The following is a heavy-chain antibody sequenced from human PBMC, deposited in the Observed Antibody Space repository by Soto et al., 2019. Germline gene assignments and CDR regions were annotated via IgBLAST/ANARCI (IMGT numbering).Heavy chain of an antibody. CDR3: ARDRTYYDFRSGYLGRGGGMDV. J-gene: IGHJ6*02. CDR1: GGPISSYY. D-gene: IGHD3-3*01. Sequence: SETLSLTCTVSGGPISSYYWSWIRQPPGKGLEWIGYIYYSGSTNYNPSLKSRVTISVDTSKNQFSLKLSSVTAADTAVYYCARDRTYYDFRSGYLGRGGGMDVWGQGTTVTVSS. CDR2: IYYSGST. V-gene: IGHV4-59*01.